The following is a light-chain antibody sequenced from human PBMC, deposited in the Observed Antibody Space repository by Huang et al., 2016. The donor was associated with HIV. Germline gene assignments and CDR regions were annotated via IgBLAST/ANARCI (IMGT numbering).Light chain of an antibody. Sequence: EMVMTQSPATLSVSPGERVTLSCRASQSVSSNLAWYQQKPGQAPRLLIYGASTRATGSPPRFSGGVSGTVFTLTISSLQSEDFAVYYCQQYDQWPPWTFGQGTKVEI. J-gene: IGKJ1*01. CDR1: QSVSSN. V-gene: IGKV3-15*01. CDR3: QQYDQWPPWT. CDR2: GAS.